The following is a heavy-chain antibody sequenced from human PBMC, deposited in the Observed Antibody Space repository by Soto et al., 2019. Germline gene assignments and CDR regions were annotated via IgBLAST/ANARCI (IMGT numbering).Heavy chain of an antibody. D-gene: IGHD6-19*01. CDR1: GFTFSSYS. J-gene: IGHJ5*02. Sequence: PGGSLRLSCAASGFTFSSYSMNWVRQAPGKGLEWVSYISSNIITIYYADSVKGRFTISRDNAENSLYLQMNSLRDEDTAVYYCARDVFPGIAVAGTWFDPWGQGTLVTGSS. CDR3: ARDVFPGIAVAGTWFDP. V-gene: IGHV3-48*02. CDR2: ISSNIITI.